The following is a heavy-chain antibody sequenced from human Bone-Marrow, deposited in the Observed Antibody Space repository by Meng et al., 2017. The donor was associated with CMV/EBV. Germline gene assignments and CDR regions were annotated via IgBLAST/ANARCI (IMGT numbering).Heavy chain of an antibody. Sequence: GESLKISCAASGFTFSSYAMHWVRQAPGKGLEWVPVISYDGSNKYYADSGKGRFTISRDNSKNTLYLQMNSLRAEDTAVYYCARDSWGLDYWGQGTRVTVPS. CDR1: GFTFSSYA. V-gene: IGHV3-30*04. CDR2: ISYDGSNK. D-gene: IGHD2-21*01. J-gene: IGHJ4*02. CDR3: ARDSWGLDY.